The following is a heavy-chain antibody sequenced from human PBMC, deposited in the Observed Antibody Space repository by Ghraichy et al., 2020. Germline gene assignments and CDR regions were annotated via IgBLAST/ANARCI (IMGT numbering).Heavy chain of an antibody. CDR2: IWYDGDNK. CDR3: ARDLLLSPDILGYCSSTSCYEGGFDY. J-gene: IGHJ4*02. Sequence: GGSLRLSCAASGFTFSSYGMHWVRQAPGKGLEWVALIWYDGDNKYYADSVKGRFTISRDNSKNTLYLQMNSLRAEDTAVYYCARDLLLSPDILGYCSSTSCYEGGFDYWGQGTLVTVSS. CDR1: GFTFSSYG. D-gene: IGHD2-2*01. V-gene: IGHV3-33*01.